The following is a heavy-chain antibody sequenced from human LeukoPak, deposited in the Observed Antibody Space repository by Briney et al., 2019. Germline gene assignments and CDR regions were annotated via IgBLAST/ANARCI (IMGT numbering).Heavy chain of an antibody. Sequence: PGGSLRLSCASSGFTCSNYWMSWVRQAPGKGLEWVANIKEDGSEKDYVDSVKGRFTISRDNAKNSLYLQMNSLRAEDTAIYYCARDWGAAGLWDYWGQGTLVTVSS. J-gene: IGHJ4*02. CDR2: IKEDGSEK. CDR1: GFTCSNYW. V-gene: IGHV3-7*05. D-gene: IGHD6-13*01. CDR3: ARDWGAAGLWDY.